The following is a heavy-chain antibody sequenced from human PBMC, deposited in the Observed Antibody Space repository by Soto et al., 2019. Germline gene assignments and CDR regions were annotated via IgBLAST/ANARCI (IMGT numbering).Heavy chain of an antibody. D-gene: IGHD2-2*01. CDR3: ARERYQVISDGMDV. J-gene: IGHJ6*02. Sequence: QVQLVQSGADVKTPGASVRVSCKASGYTFTGYSVHWVREAPGQGLEWMGWINPETGGTSYAQKFQGRVTLSRDTSINTAYLELSRLRFDDAAVYFCARERYQVISDGMDVWGQGTTVTVS. V-gene: IGHV1-2*02. CDR1: GYTFTGYS. CDR2: INPETGGT.